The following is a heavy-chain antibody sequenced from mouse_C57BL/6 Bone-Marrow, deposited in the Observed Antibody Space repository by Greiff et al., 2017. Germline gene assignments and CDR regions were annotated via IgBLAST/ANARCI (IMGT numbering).Heavy chain of an antibody. D-gene: IGHD1-1*01. V-gene: IGHV1-5*01. CDR1: GYTFTSYW. CDR2: IYPGNSDT. CDR3: TRPGSSYDWYFDV. J-gene: IGHJ1*03. Sequence: VQLQQSGTVLARPGASVKMSCKTSGYTFTSYWMHWVKQRPGQGLEWIGAIYPGNSDTSYNQKFKGKAKLTAVTSASSAYMELSSLTNEDSAVYYGTRPGSSYDWYFDVWGTGTTVTVSS.